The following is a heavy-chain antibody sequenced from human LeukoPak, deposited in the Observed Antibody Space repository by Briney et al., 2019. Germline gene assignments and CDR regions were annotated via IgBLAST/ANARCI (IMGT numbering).Heavy chain of an antibody. Sequence: GASVKVSCKASGYTFTGYYMHWVRQAPGQGLEWMGWINPNSGGTNYAQKFQGRVTMTRDTSISTAYMELSRLRSDDTAVYYCARELLWFGGGGSDYWGQGTLVTVSS. D-gene: IGHD3-10*01. CDR2: INPNSGGT. V-gene: IGHV1-2*02. CDR1: GYTFTGYY. J-gene: IGHJ4*02. CDR3: ARELLWFGGGGSDY.